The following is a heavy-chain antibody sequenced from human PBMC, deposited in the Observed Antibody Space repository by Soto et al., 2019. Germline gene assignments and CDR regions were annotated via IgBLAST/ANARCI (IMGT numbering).Heavy chain of an antibody. CDR3: ARDRAEDYYDSSGLIY. D-gene: IGHD3-22*01. J-gene: IGHJ4*02. CDR2: IIPIFGTA. V-gene: IGHV1-69*13. CDR1: GGTFSSYA. Sequence: GASVKVSCKASGGTFSSYAISWVRQAPGQGLEWMGGIIPIFGTANYAQKFQGRVTITADESTSTAYMELSSLRSEDTAVYYCARDRAEDYYDSSGLIYWGQGXLVTVYS.